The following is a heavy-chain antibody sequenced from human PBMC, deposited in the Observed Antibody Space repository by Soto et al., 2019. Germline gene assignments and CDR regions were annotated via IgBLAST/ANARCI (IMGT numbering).Heavy chain of an antibody. CDR2: VSSTSGYI. J-gene: IGHJ4*02. V-gene: IGHV3-21*01. D-gene: IGHD5-18*01. CDR3: ARAKVDTSVVNEYYLNY. Sequence: GGSLSLSCAVFGFTFSNYKMSWGRQAPGKGLEWVSSVSSTSGYIYYGDSVKGRFTISRDNAKNPPYLPINSLRAEDTAVYYCARAKVDTSVVNEYYLNYGGQGAMVTVSS. CDR1: GFTFSNYK.